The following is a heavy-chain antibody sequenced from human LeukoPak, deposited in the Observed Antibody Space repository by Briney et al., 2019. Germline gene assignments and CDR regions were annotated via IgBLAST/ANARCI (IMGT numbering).Heavy chain of an antibody. CDR3: ARGDGYNYRATFDS. Sequence: KCGESLKISCTSSGYSFSNYWIGGVRQMPGKGLEWMGRIYPGDSDTSYSPSFQGRVTISADKSIRTAYLQWSSLKPPHTPMYYSARGDGYNYRATFDSWGQGTPVTVSS. D-gene: IGHD5-24*01. CDR2: IYPGDSDT. CDR1: GYSFSNYW. J-gene: IGHJ4*02. V-gene: IGHV5-51*01.